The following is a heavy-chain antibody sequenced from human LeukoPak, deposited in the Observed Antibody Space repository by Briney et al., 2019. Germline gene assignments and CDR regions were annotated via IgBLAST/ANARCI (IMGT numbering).Heavy chain of an antibody. CDR3: AREDDSRGDKIDY. CDR1: GFTFSSYA. D-gene: IGHD3-22*01. V-gene: IGHV3-30-3*01. J-gene: IGHJ4*02. CDR2: ISYDGSNK. Sequence: GGSLRLSCAASGFTFSSYAMHWVRQAPGKGLEWVAVISYDGSNKYYADSVKGRFTISRDNSKNTLYLQMSSLRAEDTAVYYCAREDDSRGDKIDYWGQGTLVTVSS.